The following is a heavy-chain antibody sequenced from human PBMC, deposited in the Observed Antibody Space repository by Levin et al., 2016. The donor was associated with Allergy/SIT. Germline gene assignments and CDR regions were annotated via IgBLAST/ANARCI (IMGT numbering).Heavy chain of an antibody. D-gene: IGHD2-2*01. CDR1: GFIFSSYT. Sequence: GESLKISCAASGFIFSSYTMHWVRQAPGKGLEWVSGINWSGSTTGYADSLEGRFTISRDNAKNSLYLEMSSLRAEDTALYYCARGNCSSISCYVDYWGQGMLVTVSS. CDR2: INWSGSTT. J-gene: IGHJ4*02. CDR3: ARGNCSSISCYVDY. V-gene: IGHV3-20*04.